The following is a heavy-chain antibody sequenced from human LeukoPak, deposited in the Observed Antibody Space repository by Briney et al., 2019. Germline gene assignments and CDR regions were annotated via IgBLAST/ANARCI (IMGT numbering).Heavy chain of an antibody. V-gene: IGHV3-74*01. D-gene: IGHD1-26*01. CDR2: IDSDGSTT. CDR3: ARDPRVGATPRNYCYGMDV. CDR1: GFTFSDHW. Sequence: QSGGSLRLSCVGSGFTFSDHWMHWVRQAPGKGLVWVSRIDSDGSTTNYADSVKGRFIISRDNAKNSLYLQMNSLRAEDTAVYYCARDPRVGATPRNYCYGMDVWGQGTTVTVSS. J-gene: IGHJ6*02.